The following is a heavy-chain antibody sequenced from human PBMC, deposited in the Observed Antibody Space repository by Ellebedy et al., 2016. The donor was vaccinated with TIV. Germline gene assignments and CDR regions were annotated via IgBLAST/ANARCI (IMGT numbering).Heavy chain of an antibody. CDR3: ARGRNYYDRSGYYLS. Sequence: AASVKVSCKASGYTFTSYGISWVRQAPGQGLEWMGWISAYNGNTNYAQKLQGRVTMTTDTSTSTAYMELRSLRSDDTAVYYCARGRNYYDRSGYYLSWGQGTLVTVSS. J-gene: IGHJ4*02. D-gene: IGHD3-22*01. CDR1: GYTFTSYG. CDR2: ISAYNGNT. V-gene: IGHV1-18*01.